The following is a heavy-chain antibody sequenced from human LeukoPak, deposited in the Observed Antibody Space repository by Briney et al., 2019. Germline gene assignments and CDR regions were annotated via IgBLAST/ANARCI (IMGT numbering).Heavy chain of an antibody. CDR1: GFTFSSYG. J-gene: IGHJ3*02. D-gene: IGHD5-12*01. V-gene: IGHV3-23*01. CDR3: AKGPYSGYVYHAFDI. CDR2: ISGSAYNT. Sequence: PGGSLRLSCAASGFTFSSYGMNWVRQAPGKGLEWVSTISGSAYNTYYADSVKGRFTISRDNSKNTLYLQMNSLRAEDTAVYYCAKGPYSGYVYHAFDIWGQGTMVTVSS.